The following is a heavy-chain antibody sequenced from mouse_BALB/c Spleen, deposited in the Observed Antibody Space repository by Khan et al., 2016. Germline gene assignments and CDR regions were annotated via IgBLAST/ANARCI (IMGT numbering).Heavy chain of an antibody. J-gene: IGHJ3*01. CDR3: KYYGNCFAWFVY. V-gene: IGHV14-4*02. D-gene: IGHD2-1*01. CDR2: IDPENGDA. Sequence: VQLQQSGAELVRSGASVKLSCTATGFNIKDYYIHWVKQRPEQGLEWIGWIDPENGDAEYAPKFQGKATMTADTSSNTAYLQFSSLTSEDTAVCYCKYYGNCFAWFVYWGRGTLVTVAA. CDR1: GFNIKDYY.